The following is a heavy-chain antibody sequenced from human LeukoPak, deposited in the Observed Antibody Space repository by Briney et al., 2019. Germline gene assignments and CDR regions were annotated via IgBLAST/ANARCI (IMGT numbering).Heavy chain of an antibody. CDR1: GGSMSSSSYY. J-gene: IGHJ5*02. D-gene: IGHD3-22*01. CDR3: ARRVFEDYDSSGNWFDP. CDR2: IYYSGST. Sequence: KPSETLSLTCTVSGGSMSSSSYYWGWIRQPPGKGLEWIGSIYYSGSTYYNPSLKSRVTISVDTSRNQFSLKLSSVTAADTAVYHCARRVFEDYDSSGNWFDPWGQGTLVAVSS. V-gene: IGHV4-39*01.